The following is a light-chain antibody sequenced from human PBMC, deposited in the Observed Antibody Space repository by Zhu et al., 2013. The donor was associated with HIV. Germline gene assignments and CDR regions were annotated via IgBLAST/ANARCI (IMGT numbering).Light chain of an antibody. J-gene: IGLJ2*01. Sequence: SYVLTQPPSVSVAPGKTASITCGGSNIGSKTVHWYQQKPGQAPVLVIYEDNKRPSGILERFSGSNSGNTATLTISGTQPMDEADFYCQAWDINTMIFGGGTKLTVL. CDR2: EDN. CDR3: QAWDINTMI. V-gene: IGLV3-21*01. CDR1: NIGSKT.